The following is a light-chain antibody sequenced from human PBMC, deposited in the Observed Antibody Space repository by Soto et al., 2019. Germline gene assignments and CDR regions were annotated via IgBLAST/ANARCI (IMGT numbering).Light chain of an antibody. CDR3: QSYDSSLSGWV. J-gene: IGLJ3*02. V-gene: IGLV1-40*01. Sequence: QSLLTQPPSVSGAPGQRVTISCTGSSSNIGAGYAVHWYQQLPGTAPKLLIYCNSNRPSGVPDRFSGSKSGTSASLAITGLQADDEADYYCQSYDSSLSGWVFGGGTKVTVL. CDR2: CNS. CDR1: SSNIGAGYA.